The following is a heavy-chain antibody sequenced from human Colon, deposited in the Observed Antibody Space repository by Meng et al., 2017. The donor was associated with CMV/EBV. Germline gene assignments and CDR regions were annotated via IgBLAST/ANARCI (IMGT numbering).Heavy chain of an antibody. V-gene: IGHV3-23*01. CDR1: GFTLRSYA. CDR2: INGGGGT. Sequence: LSCAASGFTLRSYAMAWVRQAPGKGLEWVSAINGGGGTDYADSVRGRFTISRDSSKNTLYLQMNSLRAEDTAIYYCATRGLGYSSGYWGQGTLVTVSS. CDR3: ATRGLGYSSGY. D-gene: IGHD6-25*01. J-gene: IGHJ4*02.